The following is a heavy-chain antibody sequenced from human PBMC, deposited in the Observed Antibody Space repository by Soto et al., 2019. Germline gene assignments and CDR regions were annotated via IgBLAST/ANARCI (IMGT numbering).Heavy chain of an antibody. V-gene: IGHV4-39*07. J-gene: IGHJ6*02. CDR2: IYYSGST. D-gene: IGHD2-21*02. CDR1: SGSITSRSYY. CDR3: ARDLWGYCGTDCYPLDV. Sequence: ETLSLTCPFSSGSITSRSYYWGRIRQPPGRGLEWIGSIYYSGSTYYNPSLKSRVTISVDTSKNQFSLKLNFVTVADTAVYYCARDLWGYCGTDCYPLDVWGQGT.